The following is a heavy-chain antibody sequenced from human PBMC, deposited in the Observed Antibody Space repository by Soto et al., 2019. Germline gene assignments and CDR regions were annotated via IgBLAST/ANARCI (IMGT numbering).Heavy chain of an antibody. CDR3: ARAWTATAGWANWFDR. J-gene: IGHJ5*02. CDR2: IHYSGST. V-gene: IGHV4-31*03. D-gene: IGHD6-13*01. Sequence: QVQLQESGPGLVEPSQTLSLTCTVSGGSISGEGYYWSWIRQYSGRGLEWIGYIHYSGSTYYNPSLNSRVIISVDTSKTQFFLNLSSVTAADTAVYYCARAWTATAGWANWFDRCGQGTLVTVSS. CDR1: GGSISGEGYY.